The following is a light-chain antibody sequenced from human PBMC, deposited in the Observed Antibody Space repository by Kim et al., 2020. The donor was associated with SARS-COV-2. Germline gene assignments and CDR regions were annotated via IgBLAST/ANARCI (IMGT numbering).Light chain of an antibody. CDR2: AAS. V-gene: IGKV1-27*01. Sequence: DIQMTQSPSSLSASVGDTVTITCRASKVISNYLAWYQQKPGKVPKLLIYAASTLHSGVPSRFSGSGSRTDLTLTIRSLQPEDVATYYSQKYNRAPWTFGPGTKVDIK. CDR1: KVISNY. CDR3: QKYNRAPWT. J-gene: IGKJ3*01.